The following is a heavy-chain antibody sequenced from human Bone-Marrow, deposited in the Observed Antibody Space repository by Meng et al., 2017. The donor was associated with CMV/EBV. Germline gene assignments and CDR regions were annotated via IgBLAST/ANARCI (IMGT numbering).Heavy chain of an antibody. Sequence: SCKASGYTFINYNIQWVRQAPGQGLEWVGIINPSDGGTSYAQKFQDRVTMTRDTSTNTVYMELSSLRSQDTAVFYCAREAPNWYFDLWGRGTLVTVSS. J-gene: IGHJ2*01. V-gene: IGHV1-46*01. CDR1: GYTFINYN. D-gene: IGHD2-8*01. CDR3: AREAPNWYFDL. CDR2: INPSDGGT.